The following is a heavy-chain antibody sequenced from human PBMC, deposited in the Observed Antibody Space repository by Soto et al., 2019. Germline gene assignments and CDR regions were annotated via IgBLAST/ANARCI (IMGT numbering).Heavy chain of an antibody. V-gene: IGHV1-46*01. CDR1: GNTLSNYY. J-gene: IGHJ4*02. Sequence: QVQLVQSGAEVKKPGASVKVSCEASGNTLSNYYIQWVRQAPGQGLEWMGIITPSAGSTSYSQKFQGRFIMTWYTSTSSVYMELSRLRSEETAIYFCARVTLRWSGDYWGQGTLVTVSS. CDR3: ARVTLRWSGDY. CDR2: ITPSAGST. D-gene: IGHD4-17*01.